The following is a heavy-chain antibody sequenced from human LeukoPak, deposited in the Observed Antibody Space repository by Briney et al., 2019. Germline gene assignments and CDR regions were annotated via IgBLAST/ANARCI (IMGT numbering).Heavy chain of an antibody. D-gene: IGHD2-2*01. CDR2: IGSYNGNT. J-gene: IGHJ5*02. Sequence: ASVTVSFKASGYTFNTYGINWVRQAPGHGLEWMGWIGSYNGNTSYAEKYQGRITMSKDTSTSTGYLELRSLRSDDTAVYYCARIACSSSSCTYSGRRRVRGGSLDPWGQGTQVTVSS. CDR3: ARIACSSSSCTYSGRRRVRGGSLDP. V-gene: IGHV1-18*01. CDR1: GYTFNTYG.